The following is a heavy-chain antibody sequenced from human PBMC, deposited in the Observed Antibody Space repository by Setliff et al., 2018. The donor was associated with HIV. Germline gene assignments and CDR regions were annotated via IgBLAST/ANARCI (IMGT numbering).Heavy chain of an antibody. CDR3: ARLSIPAYYYMDV. V-gene: IGHV4-30-4*08. CDR1: GGSISSDDYY. D-gene: IGHD2-21*01. J-gene: IGHJ6*03. CDR2: IYYSGST. Sequence: SETLSLTCTVSGGSISSDDYYWSWIRQPPGKGLEWIGYIYYSGSTYYNPSLRSRVTISLDTSKNQFSLKLSSVTAADTAVYYCARLSIPAYYYMDVWGKGTTVTVSS.